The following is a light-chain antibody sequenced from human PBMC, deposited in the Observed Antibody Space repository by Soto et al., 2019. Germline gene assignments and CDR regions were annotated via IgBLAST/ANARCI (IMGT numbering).Light chain of an antibody. J-gene: IGLJ2*01. CDR3: HSYDSSRSVVV. Sequence: QSVLTQPPSVSGAPGQRVTISCTGSSSNIGAGYDVHWYQQLPGTAPKLLIYGISNRPSGVPDRFSGSKSGTSASLAITGLQAEDEADYYCHSYDSSRSVVVFGGGTKLTVL. V-gene: IGLV1-40*01. CDR1: SSNIGAGYD. CDR2: GIS.